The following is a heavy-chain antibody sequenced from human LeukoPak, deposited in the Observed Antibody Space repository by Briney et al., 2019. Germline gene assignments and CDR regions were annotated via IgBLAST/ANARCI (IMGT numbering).Heavy chain of an antibody. D-gene: IGHD2/OR15-2a*01. V-gene: IGHV1-46*01. CDR1: GYTFTSYY. Sequence: ASVKVSCKASGYTFTSYYMHWVRQAPGQGLEWMGIINPSGGSTSYAQKFQGRVTMTRDTSTSTVYMELSSLRSEDTAVYYCARDLLNGLLENRGDYWGQGTLVTVSS. J-gene: IGHJ4*02. CDR3: ARDLLNGLLENRGDY. CDR2: INPSGGST.